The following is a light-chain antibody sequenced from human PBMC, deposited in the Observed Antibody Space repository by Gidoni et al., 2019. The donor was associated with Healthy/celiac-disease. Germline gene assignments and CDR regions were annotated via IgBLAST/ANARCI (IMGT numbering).Light chain of an antibody. V-gene: IGKV1-33*01. CDR1: QDISNY. Sequence: DIQMTQSPSYLSASVGDRVTITCQASQDISNYLNWYQQKPGKAPKLLIYDASNLETGVPSRFSGSGSGTDFTFTISSLQPEDIATYYCQQYDNPLIFTFGPGTKVNIK. CDR2: DAS. CDR3: QQYDNPLIFT. J-gene: IGKJ3*01.